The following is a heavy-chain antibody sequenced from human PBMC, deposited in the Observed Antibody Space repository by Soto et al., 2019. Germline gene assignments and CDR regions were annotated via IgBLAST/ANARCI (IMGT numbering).Heavy chain of an antibody. D-gene: IGHD4-4*01. J-gene: IGHJ4*02. V-gene: IGHV4-4*02. Sequence: QVQLQESGPGLVNPSGTLSLTCAVSGDSISSDNWWSWVRQPPGKGLEWLGEIYHIGSTTYNPSLRSRVTISMGKSKNQFSLRLSSVTAADTAVYYCARHDDYSNSLDYWGQGTLVTVSS. CDR1: GDSISSDNW. CDR3: ARHDDYSNSLDY. CDR2: IYHIGST.